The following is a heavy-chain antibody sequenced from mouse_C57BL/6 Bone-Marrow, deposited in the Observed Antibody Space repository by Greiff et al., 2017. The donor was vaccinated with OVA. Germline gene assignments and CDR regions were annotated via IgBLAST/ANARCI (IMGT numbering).Heavy chain of an antibody. CDR2: IYPGSGNT. V-gene: IGHV1-66*01. D-gene: IGHD2-4*01. CDR3: ARWSDYDEGVYFDY. CDR1: GYSFTSYY. Sequence: QVQLQQSGPELVKPGASVKISCKASGYSFTSYYIHWVKQRPGQGLEWIGWIYPGSGNTKYNEKFKGKATLTADTSSSTAYMQLSSLTSEDSAVYYCARWSDYDEGVYFDYWGQGTTLTVSS. J-gene: IGHJ2*01.